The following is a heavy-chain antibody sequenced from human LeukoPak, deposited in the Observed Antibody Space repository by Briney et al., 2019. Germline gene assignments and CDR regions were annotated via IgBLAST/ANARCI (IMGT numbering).Heavy chain of an antibody. CDR1: GFSFSNFW. J-gene: IGHJ4*02. V-gene: IGHV3-74*01. CDR2: TNIDGTDA. CDR3: ARSGGGYFDY. Sequence: GGSLRLSCAASGFSFSNFWMHWVRQPPGKGLVSVSRTNIDGTDAKYADSVKGRFIISRDNFKNTLFLEMYSLRVEDTGVCYCARSGGGYFDYWGQGDMVTVSS. D-gene: IGHD3-16*01.